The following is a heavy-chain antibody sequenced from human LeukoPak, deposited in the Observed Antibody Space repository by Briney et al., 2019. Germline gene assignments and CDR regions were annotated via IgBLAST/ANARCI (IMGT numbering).Heavy chain of an antibody. V-gene: IGHV3-23*01. D-gene: IGHD3-10*01. CDR2: ISGSGGST. CDR1: GFTFSSYA. CDR3: AKEPRTYYYGSGSSPYYFDY. J-gene: IGHJ4*02. Sequence: PGGSLRLSCAASGFTFSSYAMSWVRQAPGKGLEWVSGISGSGGSTFCTDSVKGRFAISRDNSKNTLYLQMNSLRAEDTAVYYCAKEPRTYYYGSGSSPYYFDYWGQGTLVTVSS.